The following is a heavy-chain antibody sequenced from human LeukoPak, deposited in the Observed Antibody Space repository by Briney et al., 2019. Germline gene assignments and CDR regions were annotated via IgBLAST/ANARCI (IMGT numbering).Heavy chain of an antibody. CDR3: AKAHTWELYAGFDY. Sequence: PGGSLRLSCVASGFTFSSYGMHWVRQAPGKGLEWVAFIRYDGSNKYYADSVKGRFTISRDNSKNTLYLQMNSLRAEDTAVYYCAKAHTWELYAGFDYWGQGTLVTVSS. D-gene: IGHD1-26*01. CDR2: IRYDGSNK. V-gene: IGHV3-30*02. J-gene: IGHJ4*02. CDR1: GFTFSSYG.